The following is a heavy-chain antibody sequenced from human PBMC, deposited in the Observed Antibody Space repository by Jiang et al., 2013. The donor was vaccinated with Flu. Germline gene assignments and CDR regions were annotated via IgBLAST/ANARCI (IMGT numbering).Heavy chain of an antibody. V-gene: IGHV2-5*02. CDR2: IYWDDDK. Sequence: KPTQTLTLTCTFSGFSLRDSGVGVGWVRQSPGKTLEWLAVIYWDDDKRYNPSLKHKGAITKDTSKNQVVLVMTYVDPEDTATYYCAHRHKGDWATPSFDYWGRGTPVTVSS. CDR3: AHRHKGDWATPSFDY. J-gene: IGHJ4*02. CDR1: GFSLRDSGVG. D-gene: IGHD3-9*01.